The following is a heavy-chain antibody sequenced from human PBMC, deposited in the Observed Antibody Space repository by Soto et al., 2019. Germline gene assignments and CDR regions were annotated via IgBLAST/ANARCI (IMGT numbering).Heavy chain of an antibody. CDR1: GFTFSGYW. CDR3: ARGGGHNLEY. Sequence: EVQLAESGGTLVQPGGSLRLSCAASGFTFSGYWMSWVRQAPGKGLEWVAILNNDGSQTNYVDSVRGRFSISRDNTKHSLYLQMNSLRVEDTAVYCCARGGGHNLEYWGQGALVTVSS. D-gene: IGHD1-1*01. CDR2: LNNDGSQT. J-gene: IGHJ4*02. V-gene: IGHV3-7*04.